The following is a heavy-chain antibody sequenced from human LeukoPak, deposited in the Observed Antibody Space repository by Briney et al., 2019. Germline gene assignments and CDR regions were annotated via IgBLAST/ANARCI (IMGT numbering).Heavy chain of an antibody. V-gene: IGHV1-18*01. CDR3: ARDGRRYCSSTSCPPDP. CDR2: ISAYNGNT. CDR1: GYTFTSYG. J-gene: IGHJ5*02. Sequence: GASVKVSCKASGYTFTSYGISWVRQAPGQGLEWVGWISAYNGNTNYAQKLQGRVTMTTDTSTSTAYMELRSLRSDDTAVYNCARDGRRYCSSTSCPPDPWGQGTLVTVSS. D-gene: IGHD2-2*01.